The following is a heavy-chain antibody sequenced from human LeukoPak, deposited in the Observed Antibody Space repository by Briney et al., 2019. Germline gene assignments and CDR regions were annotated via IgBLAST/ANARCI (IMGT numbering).Heavy chain of an antibody. CDR2: IWYDGSNK. CDR1: GFTFSSYG. V-gene: IGHV3-33*06. D-gene: IGHD3-22*01. Sequence: GGSLRLSCAASGFTFSSYGMHWVRQAPGKGLEWVALIWYDGSNKYYADSVKGGFTISRDNSKNTLYLQMNSLRAEDTAVYYCAKSSGYYPEYWGQGTLVTVSS. J-gene: IGHJ4*02. CDR3: AKSSGYYPEY.